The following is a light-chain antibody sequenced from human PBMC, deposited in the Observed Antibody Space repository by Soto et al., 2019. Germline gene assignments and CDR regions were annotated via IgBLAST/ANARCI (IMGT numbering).Light chain of an antibody. CDR3: HQYGSSPAT. J-gene: IGKJ1*01. CDR2: GAS. V-gene: IGKV3-20*01. Sequence: EVVMTQSPGTLSLSPGERATLSCRASQSVSNSFLAWYQQAPGQAPRLLIYGASSRATGVPDRFSGSGSGTDFTLTISRLEPEDFALYFCHQYGSSPATFGQGTKVDIK. CDR1: QSVSNSF.